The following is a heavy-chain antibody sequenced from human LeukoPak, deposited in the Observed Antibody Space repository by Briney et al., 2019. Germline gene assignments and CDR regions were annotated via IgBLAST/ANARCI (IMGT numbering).Heavy chain of an antibody. V-gene: IGHV3-23*01. J-gene: IGHJ3*02. CDR2: LSGSGDST. CDR3: ARGGSYLSAFDI. CDR1: GFTFSSSA. Sequence: GGSLRLSCAASGFTFSSSATTWVRQAPEKGLEWVSTLSGSGDSTYYADSVKGRFTISRDNSKNTLYLQMNSLRAEDTAVYYCARGGSYLSAFDIWGQGTMVTVSS. D-gene: IGHD1-26*01.